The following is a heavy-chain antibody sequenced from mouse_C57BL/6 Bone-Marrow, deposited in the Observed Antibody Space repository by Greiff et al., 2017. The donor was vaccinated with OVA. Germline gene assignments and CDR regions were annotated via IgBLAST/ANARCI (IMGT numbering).Heavy chain of an antibody. CDR3: ARHGGTGFDY. V-gene: IGHV5-12*01. J-gene: IGHJ2*01. CDR1: GFTFSDYY. Sequence: DVKLVESGGGLVQPGGSLKLSCAASGFTFSDYYMYWVRQTPEKRLEWVAYISNGGGSTYYPDTVKGRFTISRDNAKNTLYLQMSRLKSEDTAMYYCARHGGTGFDYWGQGTTLTVSS. CDR2: ISNGGGST.